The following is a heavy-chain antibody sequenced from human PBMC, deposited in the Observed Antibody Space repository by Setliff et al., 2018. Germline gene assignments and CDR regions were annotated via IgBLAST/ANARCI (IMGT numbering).Heavy chain of an antibody. CDR3: ASGVPNYDFWSGYYTGSYWFDP. D-gene: IGHD3-3*01. J-gene: IGHJ5*02. CDR2: IYYSGST. V-gene: IGHV4-59*01. Sequence: PSETLSLTCTVSGGSISSYYWSWIRQPPGKGLEWIGYIYYSGSTNYNPSLKSRVTISVDPSKNQFSLKLSSVTAADTAVYYCASGVPNYDFWSGYYTGSYWFDPWGQGTLVTVSS. CDR1: GGSISSYY.